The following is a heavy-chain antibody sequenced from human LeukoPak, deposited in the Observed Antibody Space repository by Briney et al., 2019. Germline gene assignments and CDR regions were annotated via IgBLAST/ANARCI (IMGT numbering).Heavy chain of an antibody. Sequence: ASVRVSSTASGYTFTIYGISWVGQAPGQGGEWMGWISAYNGNTNYTQKLQGRVTITTDTSTSTAYMELRSLRSDDTAVYYCARDLVDTMVRGVNWFDPWGQGTLVTVSS. J-gene: IGHJ5*02. CDR1: GYTFTIYG. D-gene: IGHD3-10*01. CDR3: ARDLVDTMVRGVNWFDP. CDR2: ISAYNGNT. V-gene: IGHV1-18*04.